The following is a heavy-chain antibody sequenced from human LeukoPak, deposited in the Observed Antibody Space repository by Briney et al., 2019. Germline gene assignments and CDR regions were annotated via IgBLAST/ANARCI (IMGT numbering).Heavy chain of an antibody. CDR2: IIPIFGTA. CDR3: AREKYYYGSAYYMDV. J-gene: IGHJ6*03. CDR1: GGTFSSYA. D-gene: IGHD3-10*01. Sequence: GASVKVSCKASGGTFSSYAISWVRLAPGQGLEWMGGIIPIFGTANYAQKFQGRVTITTDESTSTAYMELSSLRSEDTAVYYCAREKYYYGSAYYMDVWGKGTTVTVSS. V-gene: IGHV1-69*05.